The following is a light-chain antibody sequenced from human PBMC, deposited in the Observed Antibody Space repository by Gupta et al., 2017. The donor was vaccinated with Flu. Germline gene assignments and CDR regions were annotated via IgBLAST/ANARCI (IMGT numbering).Light chain of an antibody. CDR3: QQYGSSPHT. CDR1: QSVSSSY. CDR2: GAS. Sequence: EIVLTHSPATLSFSPGERPTLSCRASQSVSSSYLAWYQQKPGQAPRLLIYGASSRATGIPDRFSGSGSGTEFTLTISRLEPEDFAVYYCQQYGSSPHTFGQGTKVELK. V-gene: IGKV3-20*01. J-gene: IGKJ1*01.